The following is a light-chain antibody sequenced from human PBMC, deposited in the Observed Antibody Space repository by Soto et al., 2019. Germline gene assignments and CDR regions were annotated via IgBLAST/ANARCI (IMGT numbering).Light chain of an antibody. CDR2: DAS. Sequence: EIVLTQSPATLSLSPGERATLSCRASQTVRNNLAWYQQRPGQAPRLLIYDASNRATGIPDRFSGSGSGTDFTLTITRLEPEDFAVYSCQQYGRSPFTFGPGTKVDIK. CDR3: QQYGRSPFT. J-gene: IGKJ3*01. CDR1: QTVRNN. V-gene: IGKV3-20*01.